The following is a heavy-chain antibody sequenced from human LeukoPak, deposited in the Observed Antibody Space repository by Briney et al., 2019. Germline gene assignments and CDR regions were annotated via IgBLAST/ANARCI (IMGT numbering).Heavy chain of an antibody. J-gene: IGHJ5*02. CDR3: ARVAITMVRGVKAEFDP. CDR1: GGSISSSSYY. Sequence: SETLSLTCTVSGGSISSSSYYWGWIRQPPGKGLEWIGSIYYTGSTYYNPSLKSRVTISVDTSKNQFSLELSSVTAADTAVYYCARVAITMVRGVKAEFDPWGQGTLVTVSS. V-gene: IGHV4-39*07. D-gene: IGHD3-10*01. CDR2: IYYTGST.